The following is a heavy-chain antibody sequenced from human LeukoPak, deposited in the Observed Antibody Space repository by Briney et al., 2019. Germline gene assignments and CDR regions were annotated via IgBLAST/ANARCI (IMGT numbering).Heavy chain of an antibody. V-gene: IGHV3-73*01. D-gene: IGHD3-22*01. CDR2: IRSKANSYAT. CDR1: GFTFSGSA. Sequence: PGGSLRLSCAASGFTFSGSAMHWVRQASGKGLEWVGRIRSKANSYATAYAASVKGRFTISRDDSKNTAYLQMNSLKTEDTAVYYCAKTLGYYHLRGYFDYWGQGTLVTVSS. CDR3: AKTLGYYHLRGYFDY. J-gene: IGHJ4*02.